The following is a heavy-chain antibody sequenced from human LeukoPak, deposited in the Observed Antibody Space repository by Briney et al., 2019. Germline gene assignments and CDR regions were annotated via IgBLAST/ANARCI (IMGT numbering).Heavy chain of an antibody. CDR1: GFSFSSYA. Sequence: GGSLRLSCAASGFSFSSYAMTWVRQAPGKGLEWVSAIGGSGAGPYYADSVKGRFTISRDNSKNTLYLQMNSLRAEDTAVYYCAKNGGDSYGTGHFDYWGQGTLVTVSS. V-gene: IGHV3-23*01. CDR2: IGGSGAGP. CDR3: AKNGGDSYGTGHFDY. D-gene: IGHD5-18*01. J-gene: IGHJ4*01.